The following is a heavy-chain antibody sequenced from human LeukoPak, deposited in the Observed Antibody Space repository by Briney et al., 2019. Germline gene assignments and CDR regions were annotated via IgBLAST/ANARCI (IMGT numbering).Heavy chain of an antibody. CDR1: GFTFSSYE. J-gene: IGHJ5*02. D-gene: IGHD4-17*01. V-gene: IGHV3-48*03. CDR2: ISSSGSTI. CDR3: ARDHTTTVTTSRFDP. Sequence: SGGSLRLSCAASGFTFSSYEMNWVRQAPGKGLEWVSYISSSGSTIYYADSVKGRFTISRDNAKNTLYLQMNSLRAEDTAVYYCARDHTTTVTTSRFDPWGQGTLVTVSS.